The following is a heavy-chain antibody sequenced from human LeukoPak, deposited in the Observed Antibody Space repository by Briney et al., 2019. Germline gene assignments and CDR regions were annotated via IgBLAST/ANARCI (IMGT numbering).Heavy chain of an antibody. D-gene: IGHD6-6*01. V-gene: IGHV1-69*05. CDR1: GGTFSSYA. CDR3: TTVSSSLPY. J-gene: IGHJ4*02. CDR2: IIPIFGTA. Sequence: ASVRVSCKASGGTFSSYAISWVRQAPGQGLEWMGGIIPIFGTANYAQKFQGRVTIITDESTSTAYMELSSLRSEDTAVYYCTTVSSSLPYWGQGTLVTVSS.